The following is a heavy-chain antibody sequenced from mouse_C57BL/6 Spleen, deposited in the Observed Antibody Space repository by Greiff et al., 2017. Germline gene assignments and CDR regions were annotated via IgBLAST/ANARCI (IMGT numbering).Heavy chain of an antibody. Sequence: EVQRVESGGGLVQPGGSMKLSCVASGFTFSNYWMNWVRQSPEKGLEWVAQIRLKSDNYATHYAESVKGRFTISRDDSKSSVYLQMNNLRAEDTGIYYCTRWLLHYYAMDDWGQGTSVTVSS. J-gene: IGHJ4*01. CDR2: IRLKSDNYAT. D-gene: IGHD2-3*01. CDR1: GFTFSNYW. CDR3: TRWLLHYYAMDD. V-gene: IGHV6-3*01.